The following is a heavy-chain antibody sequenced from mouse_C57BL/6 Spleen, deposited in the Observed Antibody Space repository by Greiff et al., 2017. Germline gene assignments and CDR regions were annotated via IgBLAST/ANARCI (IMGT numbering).Heavy chain of an antibody. V-gene: IGHV14-4*01. D-gene: IGHD6-1*01. CDR1: GFNIKDDY. J-gene: IGHJ4*01. CDR3: TASAMDY. Sequence: EVMLVESGAELVRPGASVKLSCTASGFNIKDDYMHWVKQRPEQGLEWIGWLDPENGDTEYASKFQGKATITADTSSNTAYLQLSSLTSEDTAVYYCTASAMDYWGQGTSVTGSS. CDR2: LDPENGDT.